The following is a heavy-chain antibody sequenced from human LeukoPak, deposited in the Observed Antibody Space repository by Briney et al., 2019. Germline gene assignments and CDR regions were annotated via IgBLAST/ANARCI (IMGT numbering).Heavy chain of an antibody. Sequence: ASVKVSCKASGYTFTGYYMHWVRQAPGQGLEWMGWINPSSGGTNYAQKFQGRVSMTRDTSISTAYMELSRLRSDDTAVYYCARVGHRGSRRQGLTGNWFDPWGQGTLVTVSS. CDR2: INPSSGGT. CDR3: ARVGHRGSRRQGLTGNWFDP. CDR1: GYTFTGYY. J-gene: IGHJ5*02. D-gene: IGHD1-20*01. V-gene: IGHV1-2*02.